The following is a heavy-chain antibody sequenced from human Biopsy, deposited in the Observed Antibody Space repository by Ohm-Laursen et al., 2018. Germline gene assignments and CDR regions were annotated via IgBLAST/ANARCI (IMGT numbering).Heavy chain of an antibody. CDR2: VYTSGST. V-gene: IGHV4-4*07. Sequence: PSGTLSLTCTVSGGSLKNYYWSWIRQPAGKGLEWIGRVYTSGSTSYNPSLESRVTMSVVTSKNQFSLKVTSMIAADTALYYCARDYGLELGGLEAFDIWGQGTMVTVSS. D-gene: IGHD1-7*01. CDR3: ARDYGLELGGLEAFDI. CDR1: GGSLKNYY. J-gene: IGHJ3*02.